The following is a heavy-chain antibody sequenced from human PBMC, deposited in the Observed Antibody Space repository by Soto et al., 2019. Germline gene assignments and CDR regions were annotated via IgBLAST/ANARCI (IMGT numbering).Heavy chain of an antibody. CDR2: ISWDGGST. V-gene: IGHV3-43*01. J-gene: IGHJ6*02. Sequence: GGSLRLSCAASGFTFDDYTMHWVRQAPGKGLEWVSLISWDGGSTYYADSVKGRFTISRDNSKNSLYLQMNSLRTEDTALYYCAKDIGSSGVGAAMVTSYGMDVWGQGTTVTVSS. CDR3: AKDIGSSGVGAAMVTSYGMDV. D-gene: IGHD5-18*01. CDR1: GFTFDDYT.